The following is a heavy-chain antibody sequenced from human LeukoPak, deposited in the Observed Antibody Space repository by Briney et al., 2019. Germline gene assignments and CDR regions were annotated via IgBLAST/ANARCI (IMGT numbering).Heavy chain of an antibody. J-gene: IGHJ4*02. CDR1: GYAFTGYY. Sequence: GASVKVSCKASGYAFTGYYMHWVRQAPGQGLEWMGWISAYNGNTNYAQKLQGRVTMTTDTSTSTAYMELRSLRSDDTAVYYCARDKGYSSSWHPYDYWGQGTLVTVSS. CDR3: ARDKGYSSSWHPYDY. D-gene: IGHD6-13*01. V-gene: IGHV1-18*04. CDR2: ISAYNGNT.